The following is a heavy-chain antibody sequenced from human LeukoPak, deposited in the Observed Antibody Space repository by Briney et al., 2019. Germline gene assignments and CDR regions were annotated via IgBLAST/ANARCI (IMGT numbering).Heavy chain of an antibody. J-gene: IGHJ6*03. CDR3: AREGVIAAAGLYYYYMDV. V-gene: IGHV3-30-3*01. D-gene: IGHD6-13*01. Sequence: GGSLRLSCAASGFTFSSYAMHWVRQAPGKGLEWVAVISYDGSNKYYADSVKGRFTISRDNSMNTLYLQMNSLRAEDTAVYYCAREGVIAAAGLYYYYMDVWGKGTTVTVSS. CDR2: ISYDGSNK. CDR1: GFTFSSYA.